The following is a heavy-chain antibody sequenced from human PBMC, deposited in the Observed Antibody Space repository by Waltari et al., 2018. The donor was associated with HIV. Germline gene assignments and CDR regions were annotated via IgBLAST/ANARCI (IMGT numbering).Heavy chain of an antibody. CDR1: GDSVPSNSAA. J-gene: IGHJ4*02. D-gene: IGHD6-13*01. Sequence: QVQLQQSGPGLVKPSQTLSLTCAISGDSVPSNSAAWNWIRPSPSRGLEWLGRTYYRSKWYNDYAVSVKSRITINPDTSKNQFSLQLNSVTPEDTAVYYCARDVLYRVAAAGGFDYWGQGTLVTVSS. CDR3: ARDVLYRVAAAGGFDY. V-gene: IGHV6-1*01. CDR2: TYYRSKWYN.